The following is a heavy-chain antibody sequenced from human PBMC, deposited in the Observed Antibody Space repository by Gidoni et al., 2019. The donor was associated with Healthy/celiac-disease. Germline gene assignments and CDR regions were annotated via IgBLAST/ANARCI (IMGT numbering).Heavy chain of an antibody. CDR1: GGTFSSYA. J-gene: IGHJ3*02. D-gene: IGHD6-13*01. V-gene: IGHV1-69*06. Sequence: QVQLVQSGAEVKKPGSSVKVSCKASGGTFSSYASSWVRQAPGQGLEWMGGIIPIFGTATYAQKFQGRVTITADKSTRTAYMELSSLRSEDTAVYYCARDPLGRGSSSWYRAFDIWGQGTMVTVSS. CDR2: IIPIFGTA. CDR3: ARDPLGRGSSSWYRAFDI.